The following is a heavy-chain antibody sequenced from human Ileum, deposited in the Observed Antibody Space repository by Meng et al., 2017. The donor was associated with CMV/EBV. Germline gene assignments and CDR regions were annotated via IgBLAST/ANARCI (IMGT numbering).Heavy chain of an antibody. CDR1: GYNFISNN. J-gene: IGHJ4*02. Sequence: QVQLVQSGSEWKKPGTSVKVSCKASGYNFISNNMIWVRQAPGQGPEWMGWINTNTGNPTYAQGFTGRFVFSLDTSVSTAFLQINSLKAEDTAVYYCARDGLSGRYFDYWGQGTLVTVSS. D-gene: IGHD3-3*01. CDR3: ARDGLSGRYFDY. CDR2: INTNTGNP. V-gene: IGHV7-4-1*02.